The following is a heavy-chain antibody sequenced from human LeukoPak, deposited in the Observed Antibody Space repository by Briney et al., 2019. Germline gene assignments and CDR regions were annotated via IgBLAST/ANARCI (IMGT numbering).Heavy chain of an antibody. CDR1: GFTFRSSW. J-gene: IGHJ4*02. Sequence: GGSLRLSCAASGFTFRSSWMHWVRQAPGKGLVWVSRTNSDGSDTRHADSVKGRFTIYRDNAKNTLYLQMNSLRAEDTAVYYCARVSGIAARGDLRNDYWGQGTLVTVSS. D-gene: IGHD6-6*01. CDR2: TNSDGSDT. CDR3: ARVSGIAARGDLRNDY. V-gene: IGHV3-74*01.